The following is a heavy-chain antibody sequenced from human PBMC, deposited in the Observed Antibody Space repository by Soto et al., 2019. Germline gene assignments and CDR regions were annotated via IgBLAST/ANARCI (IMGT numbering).Heavy chain of an antibody. D-gene: IGHD3-10*01. Sequence: GGSLRLSCAASGFTFRSSPMSWVRRAPGKGLEWVSGINGGDDSKHYAESVRGRFTIIRDNSKNTLLLQMNSLRVEDTAVYYCAKSPWVGSAKILYYYYYYMDVWGKGTTVTVS. CDR1: GFTFRSSP. CDR3: AKSPWVGSAKILYYYYYYMDV. J-gene: IGHJ6*03. CDR2: INGGDDSK. V-gene: IGHV3-23*01.